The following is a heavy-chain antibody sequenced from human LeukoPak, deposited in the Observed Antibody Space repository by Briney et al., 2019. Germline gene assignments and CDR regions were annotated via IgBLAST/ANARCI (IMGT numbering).Heavy chain of an antibody. V-gene: IGHV3-7*01. D-gene: IGHD3-16*01. Sequence: GGSLRLSCAASGLTFSSYWMSWVRQAPGKGLEWAANIKQDGSEKYYVDSVKGRFTISRDNARNSLYLQMNSLRAEDTAIYYCASGRQLGYWGQGTLVTVSS. J-gene: IGHJ4*02. CDR3: ASGRQLGY. CDR1: GLTFSSYW. CDR2: IKQDGSEK.